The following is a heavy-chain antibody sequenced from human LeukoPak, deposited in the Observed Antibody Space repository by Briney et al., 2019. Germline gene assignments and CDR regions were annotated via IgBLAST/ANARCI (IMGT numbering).Heavy chain of an antibody. CDR3: ARSTSSWNERDY. V-gene: IGHV4-38-2*01. Sequence: SETLSLTCVVSDYSISSGYYWGWIRQPPGKGLEWIGNIFHSGTTYYNPSLKSRVTISVDTSKNQFPLTLSSVTAAATAVYYCARSTSSWNERDYWGQGTLVTVSS. D-gene: IGHD2-2*01. J-gene: IGHJ4*02. CDR2: IFHSGTT. CDR1: DYSISSGYY.